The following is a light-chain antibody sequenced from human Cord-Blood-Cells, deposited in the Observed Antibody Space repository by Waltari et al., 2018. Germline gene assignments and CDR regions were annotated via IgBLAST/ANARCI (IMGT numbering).Light chain of an antibody. CDR2: EGS. J-gene: IGLJ2*01. CDR1: SSNVGGYNL. CDR3: CANAGSSTVV. Sequence: QSALTQPASVSGSPGQSITISCTGTSSNVGGYNLVPWYQQHPGKAPKLMIYEGSKRPTGVYNRVSGPKPGNAASLTIAGLQAEDEADYYCCANAGSSTVVFGGGTKLAVL. V-gene: IGLV2-23*01.